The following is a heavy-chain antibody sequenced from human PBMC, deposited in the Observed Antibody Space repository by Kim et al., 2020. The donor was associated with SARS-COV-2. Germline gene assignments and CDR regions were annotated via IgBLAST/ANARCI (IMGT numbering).Heavy chain of an antibody. CDR2: T. V-gene: IGHV3-74*01. J-gene: IGHJ4*02. Sequence: TIYADSVKGRFTISRDNAKNTLYLQLNSLRAEDTVVYYCARDGYGDQIDYWGQGTLVTVSS. CDR3: ARDGYGDQIDY. D-gene: IGHD4-17*01.